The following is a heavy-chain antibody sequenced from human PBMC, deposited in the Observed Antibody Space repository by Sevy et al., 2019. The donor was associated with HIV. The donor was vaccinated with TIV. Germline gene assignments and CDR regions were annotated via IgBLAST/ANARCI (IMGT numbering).Heavy chain of an antibody. CDR2: IYYNGHI. D-gene: IGHD1-26*01. CDR1: GGSITSLY. Sequence: SETLSLTCTVSGGSITSLYWNWIRQPPGKGLEWIANIYYNGHINYNPSLRIRVTLSLDTSKNQFSLSLSSVTAADTAMYYCAGENAWGRGYSWGQGTLVTVSS. CDR3: AGENAWGRGYS. V-gene: IGHV4-59*08. J-gene: IGHJ4*02.